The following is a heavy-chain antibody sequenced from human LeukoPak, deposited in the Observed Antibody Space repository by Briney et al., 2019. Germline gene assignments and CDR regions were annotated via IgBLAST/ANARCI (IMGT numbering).Heavy chain of an antibody. V-gene: IGHV3-23*01. D-gene: IGHD3-22*01. Sequence: GGSLRLSCAASGFTFSSYAMRWVRQAPEKGLESVSAISGRGGSTYYADSVKGRFTISRDNSKNTLYLQMNSLRAEDTAVYYCAKDYDRNYYDSSGFFDYWGQGTLVTVSS. CDR1: GFTFSSYA. J-gene: IGHJ4*02. CDR3: AKDYDRNYYDSSGFFDY. CDR2: ISGRGGST.